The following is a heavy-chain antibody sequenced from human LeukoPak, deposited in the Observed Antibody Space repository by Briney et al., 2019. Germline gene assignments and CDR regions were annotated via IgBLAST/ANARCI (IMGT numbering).Heavy chain of an antibody. J-gene: IGHJ5*01. V-gene: IGHV6-1*01. CDR3: AKTAASSIAS. D-gene: IGHD2-15*01. CDR1: GDSVSSNSAA. Sequence: SQTLSLTCAISGDSVSSNSAAWNWIRQSPSRGLEWLGRTYYRSKWYNHYAVSVKSRIIINPDTSKNQSSLQLNSVTPEDTAVYYCAKTAASSIASWGQGTLVTVSS. CDR2: TYYRSKWYN.